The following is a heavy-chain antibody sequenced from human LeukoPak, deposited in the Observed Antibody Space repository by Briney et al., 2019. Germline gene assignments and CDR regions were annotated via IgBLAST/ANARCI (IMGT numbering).Heavy chain of an antibody. CDR3: ARIVNWNSFGYYYYMDV. V-gene: IGHV3-21*01. CDR1: GFSFSSYA. D-gene: IGHD1-7*01. CDR2: ISSSSSYI. J-gene: IGHJ6*03. Sequence: PGGSLRLSCAASGFSFSSYAMSWVRQAPGKGLEWVSSISSSSSYIYYADSVKGRFTISRDNAKNSLYLQMNSLRAEDTAVYYCARIVNWNSFGYYYYMDVWGKGTTVTVSS.